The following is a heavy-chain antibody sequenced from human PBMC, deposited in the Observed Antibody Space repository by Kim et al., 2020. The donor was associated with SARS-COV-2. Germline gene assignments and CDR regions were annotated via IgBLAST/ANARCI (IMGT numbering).Heavy chain of an antibody. Sequence: SETLSLTCTVSGGSVSSGSDCWSWIRQSPGKGLEWIGYFYYSARTNYNPSLKSRVTMSVDTSKNQFSLRLSSVTAADTAVYYCARVDYYGSGGRFDPWGQGTLVTVSS. CDR1: GGSVSSGSDC. V-gene: IGHV4-61*01. CDR3: ARVDYYGSGGRFDP. D-gene: IGHD3-10*01. CDR2: FYYSART. J-gene: IGHJ5*02.